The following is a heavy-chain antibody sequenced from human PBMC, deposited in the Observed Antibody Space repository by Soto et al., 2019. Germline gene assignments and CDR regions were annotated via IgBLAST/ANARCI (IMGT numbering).Heavy chain of an antibody. CDR1: GGSISRGGYY. CDR2: IYYSGST. D-gene: IGHD3-16*02. J-gene: IGHJ4*02. CDR3: AGTDDYVWGSYRYFDY. Sequence: SETLSLTCTVSGGSISRGGYYWSWIRQHPGKGLEWIGYIYYSGSTYYNPSLKSRVTISVDTSKNQFSLKLSSVTAADTAVYYCAGTDDYVWGSYRYFDYWGQGTLVTVSS. V-gene: IGHV4-31*03.